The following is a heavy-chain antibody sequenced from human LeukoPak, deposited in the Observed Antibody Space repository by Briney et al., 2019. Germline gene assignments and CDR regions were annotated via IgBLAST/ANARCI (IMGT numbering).Heavy chain of an antibody. D-gene: IGHD3-16*01. J-gene: IGHJ4*02. CDR2: IYHSGRT. Sequence: SETLSLTCTVSGYSISSGYYWGWIRQPPGKGLEWIGSIYHSGRTYYNPSLKTRVTISLDTSKNQFSLKLSSVTAADTAVYYCARAPTQWGFDYWGQGTLVTVSS. CDR1: GYSISSGYY. CDR3: ARAPTQWGFDY. V-gene: IGHV4-38-2*02.